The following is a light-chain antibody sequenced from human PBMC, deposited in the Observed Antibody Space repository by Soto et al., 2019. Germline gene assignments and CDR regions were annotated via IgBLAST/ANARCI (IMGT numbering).Light chain of an antibody. CDR2: KAT. CDR3: HHYHGYSEA. CDR1: QTISSW. Sequence: DIQMTQSPSTLSGSVGDRVTITCRASQTISSWLACYQHKPWKNPKLLIYKATTLKRGDPSRFIGSGSGTEFALTISSLQPDDFASYCCHHYHGYSEAVGQGTKVDSK. V-gene: IGKV1-5*03. J-gene: IGKJ1*01.